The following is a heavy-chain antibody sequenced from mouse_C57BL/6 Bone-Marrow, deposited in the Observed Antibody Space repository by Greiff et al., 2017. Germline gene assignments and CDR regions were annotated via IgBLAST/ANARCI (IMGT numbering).Heavy chain of an antibody. J-gene: IGHJ1*03. CDR3: ARDAKTPVERCFAV. V-gene: IGHV7-1*01. Sequence: EVNVVESGGGLVQSGRSLRLSCATSGFTFSDFYMEWVRQAPGKGLEWIAARRNKANGYTTEYSASVKGRFIVSRDSFQSILYLQMLSLRAEYTDLYFCARDAKTPVERCFAVWGTGTPVTASS. D-gene: IGHD1-1*01. CDR2: RRNKANGYTT. CDR1: GFTFSDFY.